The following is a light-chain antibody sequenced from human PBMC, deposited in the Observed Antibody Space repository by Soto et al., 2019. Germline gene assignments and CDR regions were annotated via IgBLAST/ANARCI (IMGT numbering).Light chain of an antibody. J-gene: IGKJ5*01. V-gene: IGKV1-39*01. CDR1: QTISTW. CDR3: QQSYSTLYT. Sequence: DIQVTQSPPTLSASVGDRVTITCRASQTISTWMAWYQQKPGKAPKLLIYAASSLQSGVPSRFSGSGSGTDFTLTISSLQPEDFATYYCQQSYSTLYTFGQGTRLEIK. CDR2: AAS.